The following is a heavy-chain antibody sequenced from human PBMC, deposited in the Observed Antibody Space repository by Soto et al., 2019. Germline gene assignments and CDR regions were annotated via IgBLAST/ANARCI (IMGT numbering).Heavy chain of an antibody. CDR1: GYTFTSYT. V-gene: IGHV1-3*04. CDR3: ARVLGYCSGGSCYPLEHGMDV. D-gene: IGHD2-15*01. Sequence: ASVKVSCKASGYTFTSYTLHWVRQAPGQRLEWMGWINTDNGNTNYSQKLQGRVTMTTDTSASTAYMELRSLRSDDTAVYYCARVLGYCSGGSCYPLEHGMDVWGQGTTVTVSS. J-gene: IGHJ6*02. CDR2: INTDNGNT.